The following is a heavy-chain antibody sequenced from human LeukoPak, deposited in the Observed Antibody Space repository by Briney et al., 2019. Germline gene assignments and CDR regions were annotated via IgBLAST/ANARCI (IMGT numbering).Heavy chain of an antibody. CDR2: INPSGGST. CDR3: ARGGTIFGVVINYYYYYMDV. V-gene: IGHV1-46*01. D-gene: IGHD3-3*01. J-gene: IGHJ6*03. Sequence: GASVKVSCKASGYTFTSYYMHWVRQAPGQGLEWMGIINPSGGSTSYAQKFQGRVTMTRGTSTSTVYMELSSLRSEDTAVYYCARGGTIFGVVINYYYYYMDVWGKGTTVTVSS. CDR1: GYTFTSYY.